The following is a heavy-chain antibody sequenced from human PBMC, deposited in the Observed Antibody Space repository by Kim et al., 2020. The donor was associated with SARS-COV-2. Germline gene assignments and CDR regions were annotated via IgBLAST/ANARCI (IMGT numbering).Heavy chain of an antibody. CDR1: GYTFTSYA. Sequence: ASVQVSCKASGYTFTSYAMHWVRQAPGQRLEWMGWINAGNGNTKYSQKFQGRVTITRDTSGSTAYMELSSLRSEDTAVYYCARSSGSGYSSGDYWGQGTLFTFSS. J-gene: IGHJ4*02. V-gene: IGHV1-3*01. D-gene: IGHD3-22*01. CDR2: INAGNGNT. CDR3: ARSSGSGYSSGDY.